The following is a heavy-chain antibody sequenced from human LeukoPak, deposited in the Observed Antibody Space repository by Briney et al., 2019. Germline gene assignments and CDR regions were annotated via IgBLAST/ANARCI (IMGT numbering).Heavy chain of an antibody. Sequence: GGSLRLSCAASGFTFNNYAMSWVRQAPGKGLEWVSGISGSGGTTYYADSVTGRFTISRDTSKNTLYLQMNSLRAVDTAVYYCAKGSSPFDYWGQGTLVTVSS. CDR2: ISGSGGTT. D-gene: IGHD1-26*01. CDR1: GFTFNNYA. V-gene: IGHV3-23*01. CDR3: AKGSSPFDY. J-gene: IGHJ4*02.